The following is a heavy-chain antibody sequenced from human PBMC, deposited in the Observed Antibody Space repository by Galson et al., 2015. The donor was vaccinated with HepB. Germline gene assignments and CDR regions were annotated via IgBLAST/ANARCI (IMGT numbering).Heavy chain of an antibody. J-gene: IGHJ3*01. Sequence: SLRLSCAGSGFIFDDYTMHWVRQVPGKGLEWVSRISWNSGNIGYADSVKGRFTISRDNAENSLFLQMDSLTAEDTALYYCAKDMGHGDYSWAFDVWGQGTMVIVSS. CDR2: ISWNSGNI. D-gene: IGHD4-17*01. V-gene: IGHV3-9*01. CDR3: AKDMGHGDYSWAFDV. CDR1: GFIFDDYT.